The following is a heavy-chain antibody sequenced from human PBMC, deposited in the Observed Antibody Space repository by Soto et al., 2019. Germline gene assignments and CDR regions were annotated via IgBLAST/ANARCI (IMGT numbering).Heavy chain of an antibody. CDR3: ARDSGGDYHNYYMDV. J-gene: IGHJ6*03. V-gene: IGHV3-33*01. D-gene: IGHD4-17*01. CDR2: IWYDGSDK. Sequence: QMQLVESGGGVLQPGTSLRLSCAASGFTFSNYAMHWVRQAPGKGLEWVTIIWYDGSDKNYGDSVKGRFTISRDNSKNTLYLQMNSLRVEDTAVYYCARDSGGDYHNYYMDVWGKGTTVTVSS. CDR1: GFTFSNYA.